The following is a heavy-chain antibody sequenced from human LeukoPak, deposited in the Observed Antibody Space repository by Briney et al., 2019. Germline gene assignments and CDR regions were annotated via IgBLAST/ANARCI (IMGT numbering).Heavy chain of an antibody. V-gene: IGHV4-34*01. D-gene: IGHD6-13*01. CDR3: ARGFYSSSWYFSPKFDY. CDR1: GGSFSGYY. Sequence: SETLSLICAVYGGSFSGYYWSWIRQPPGKGLDWIGEINHSGSTNYNPSLKSRVTISVDTSKNQFSLKLSSVTAADTAVYYCARGFYSSSWYFSPKFDYWGQGTLVTVSS. J-gene: IGHJ4*02. CDR2: INHSGST.